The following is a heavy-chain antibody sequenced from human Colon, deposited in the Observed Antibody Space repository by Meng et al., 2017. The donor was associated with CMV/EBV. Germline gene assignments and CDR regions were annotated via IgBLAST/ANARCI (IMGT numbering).Heavy chain of an antibody. V-gene: IGHV6-1*01. CDR1: GDSVSTNIDA. J-gene: IGHJ4*02. D-gene: IGHD5-12*01. CDR2: TYYRSKWYN. CDR3: TRNRGYDFDL. Sequence: QVQLQQSGPGLVKPSQTRSLPCAISGDSVSTNIDAWNWVRQSPSRGLEWLGRTYYRSKWYNDCAVSMRSRIILNPDTSQNQVSLQLNSVTPEDSGVYYCTRNRGYDFDLWGQGVLVTVSS.